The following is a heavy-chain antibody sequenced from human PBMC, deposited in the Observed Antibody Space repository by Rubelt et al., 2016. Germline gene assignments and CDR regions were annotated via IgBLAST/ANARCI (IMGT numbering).Heavy chain of an antibody. CDR1: GFTFSIYA. V-gene: IGHV3-23*01. D-gene: IGHD6-25*01. CDR2: VSGGGDAA. J-gene: IGHJ4*01. CDR3: AKLESAARDGAVFDS. Sequence: EVRMLESGGGLVQAGGSLRLSCAASGFTFSIYAMTWVRQAPGKGLEWVSTVSGGGDAAFYADSVKGRFTISRDNSKNTVYLQMNRLRAEDTARYYCAKLESAARDGAVFDSWGQGTQVIVSS.